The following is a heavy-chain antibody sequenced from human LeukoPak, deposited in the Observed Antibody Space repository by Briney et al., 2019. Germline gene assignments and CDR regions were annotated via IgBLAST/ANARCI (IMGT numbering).Heavy chain of an antibody. J-gene: IGHJ4*02. Sequence: ASVKVSCKASGYTFTSYYMHWVRQAPGQGPEWMGIINPSGGSTSYAQKFQGRVTMTRDTSTSTVYMELSSLRSEDTAVYYCALGAAAAGTGVDFDYWGQGTLVTVSS. D-gene: IGHD6-13*01. V-gene: IGHV1-46*01. CDR2: INPSGGST. CDR3: ALGAAAAGTGVDFDY. CDR1: GYTFTSYY.